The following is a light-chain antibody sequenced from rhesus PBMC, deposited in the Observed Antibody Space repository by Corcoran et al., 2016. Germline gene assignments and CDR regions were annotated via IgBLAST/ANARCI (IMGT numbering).Light chain of an antibody. Sequence: EIVLTQSPTSMAVSQGERVTISFTASSSVSTTYLHWYQPQPGFPPRLLLYRTSSLASGIHVRFSGSGSGTSYTLTITGMETEDAANYYCQQGNGIPYSFGQGTKVEIK. CDR2: RTS. CDR1: SSVSTTY. J-gene: IGKJ2*01. CDR3: QQGNGIPYS. V-gene: IGKV3-35*01.